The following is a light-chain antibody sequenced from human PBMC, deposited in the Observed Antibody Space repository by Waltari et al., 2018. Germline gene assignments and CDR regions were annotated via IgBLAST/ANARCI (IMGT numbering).Light chain of an antibody. CDR2: KAS. CDR1: QSISNW. V-gene: IGKV1-5*03. CDR3: QQYNSYSLLT. Sequence: DIQMTQSPSTLSASVGDRVTITCRASQSISNWLAWYQKKPGKDPKILLYKASTLESGVPSRFSGSGSGTEFTLTISSLQPDDFATYYCQQYNSYSLLTFGGGTKVEIK. J-gene: IGKJ4*01.